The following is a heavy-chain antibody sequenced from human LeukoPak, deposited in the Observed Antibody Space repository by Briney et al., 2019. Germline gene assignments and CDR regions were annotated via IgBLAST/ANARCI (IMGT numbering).Heavy chain of an antibody. D-gene: IGHD3-10*01. CDR3: AKITKATTPNY. CDR2: ITDSGRKI. Sequence: GGSLRLSCAASGLTFSNYAMNWVRQASGKGLEWVSGITDSGRKIYYADSVKGRFSISRDNSKNTVYLQMSDLRAEDTAVYYCAKITKATTPNYWGQGTLVTVSS. J-gene: IGHJ4*02. V-gene: IGHV3-23*01. CDR1: GLTFSNYA.